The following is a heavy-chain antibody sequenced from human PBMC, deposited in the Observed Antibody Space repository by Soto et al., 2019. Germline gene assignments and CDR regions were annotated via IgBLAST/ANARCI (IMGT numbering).Heavy chain of an antibody. V-gene: IGHV3-30-3*01. CDR3: ARDRFLVYGDYRDALDL. Sequence: QVHLVESGGGVVQPGRSLRLSCAASGFTLSQFSMHWVRQAPGKGLEWVAVISYDGNEKYYPRSVEGRFTVSRDTSKNTLSLQMDSLTAEDTALYYCARDRFLVYGDYRDALDLWGQGTRVTVSS. D-gene: IGHD4-17*01. CDR1: GFTLSQFS. J-gene: IGHJ3*01. CDR2: ISYDGNEK.